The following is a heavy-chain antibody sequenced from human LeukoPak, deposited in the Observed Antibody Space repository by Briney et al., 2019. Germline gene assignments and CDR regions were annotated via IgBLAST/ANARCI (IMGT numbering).Heavy chain of an antibody. CDR1: GFTFSSYA. CDR2: ISGGAAST. CDR3: AKYGIEVAGKSLPDW. Sequence: GGSLRLSCAASGFTFSSYAVSWVRQAPGKGLEWVSSISGGAASTDYVDSVKGRFTISRDNSKNTLYLQMNSLRAEDTAVYYCAKYGIEVAGKSLPDWWGQGTPVTVSS. D-gene: IGHD6-19*01. J-gene: IGHJ4*02. V-gene: IGHV3-23*01.